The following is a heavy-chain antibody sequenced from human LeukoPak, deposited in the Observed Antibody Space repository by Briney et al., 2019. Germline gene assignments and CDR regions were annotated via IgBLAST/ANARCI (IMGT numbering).Heavy chain of an antibody. J-gene: IGHJ3*02. Sequence: PGGSLRLSCAASGFTFSSYSMNWVRQAPGKGLEWVSSISGSSGYIYYADSLKGRFTISRDNAKNSLYLQMNSLRAEDTAVYYCARASGQWLGYAFDIWGQGTMVTVSS. CDR1: GFTFSSYS. D-gene: IGHD6-19*01. V-gene: IGHV3-21*01. CDR2: ISGSSGYI. CDR3: ARASGQWLGYAFDI.